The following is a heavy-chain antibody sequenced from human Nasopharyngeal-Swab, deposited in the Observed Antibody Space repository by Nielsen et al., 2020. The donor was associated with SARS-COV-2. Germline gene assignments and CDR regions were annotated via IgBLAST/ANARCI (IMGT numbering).Heavy chain of an antibody. CDR3: AKDLSSCWGGDY. J-gene: IGHJ4*02. V-gene: IGHV3-23*01. D-gene: IGHD6-19*01. Sequence: GESLKISCKGSGFTFRNYALSWVRQTPGKGLEWVSTIGFRADDTHYVDSVKGRFTISRDISKNTVYLQMNSLSVEDTAVYYCAKDLSSCWGGDYWGQGTLVAVSS. CDR2: IGFRADDT. CDR1: GFTFRNYA.